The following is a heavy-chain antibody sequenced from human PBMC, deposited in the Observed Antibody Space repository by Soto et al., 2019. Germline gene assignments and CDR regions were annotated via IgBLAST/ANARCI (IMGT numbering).Heavy chain of an antibody. D-gene: IGHD5-18*01. CDR3: AKARQGITDSYYFDY. Sequence: EVQLLESGGGLVQPGGSLRLSCAASGFTFSSYAMSWVRQAPGKGLEWVSTISGSGGSMSYADSVRGRFTFSRDNSKSTLFLQMHSLRAEDTAEYYCAKARQGITDSYYFDYWGQGALVTASS. CDR2: ISGSGGSM. J-gene: IGHJ4*02. V-gene: IGHV3-23*01. CDR1: GFTFSSYA.